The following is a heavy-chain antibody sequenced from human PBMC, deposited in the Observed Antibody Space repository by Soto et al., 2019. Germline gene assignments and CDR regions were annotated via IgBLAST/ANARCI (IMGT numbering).Heavy chain of an antibody. J-gene: IGHJ3*02. D-gene: IGHD4-17*01. CDR3: ARGEPSDPTVTTFAYI. V-gene: IGHV3-30-3*01. Sequence: GGSLRLSCAASGFTFSSYAMHWVRQAPGKGLEWVAVISYDGSNKYYADSVKGRFTISRDNSKNTLYLQMNSLRAEDTAVYYCARGEPSDPTVTTFAYIWGQGTMVTVSS. CDR1: GFTFSSYA. CDR2: ISYDGSNK.